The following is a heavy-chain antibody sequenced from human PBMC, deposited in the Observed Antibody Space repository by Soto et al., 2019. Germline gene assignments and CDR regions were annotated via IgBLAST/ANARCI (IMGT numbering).Heavy chain of an antibody. Sequence: QVQLVQSGAEVKKPGASVKVSCKASGYTFTSYGISWVRQAPGQGLEWMGWISAYNGNTNYAQKLQGRVTMTTDTSTSTAYMELRSLRSDDTAVYYCARDWGIAAAGPHGGYYYGMDVWGQGTTVTVSS. CDR3: ARDWGIAAAGPHGGYYYGMDV. V-gene: IGHV1-18*01. J-gene: IGHJ6*02. CDR1: GYTFTSYG. D-gene: IGHD6-13*01. CDR2: ISAYNGNT.